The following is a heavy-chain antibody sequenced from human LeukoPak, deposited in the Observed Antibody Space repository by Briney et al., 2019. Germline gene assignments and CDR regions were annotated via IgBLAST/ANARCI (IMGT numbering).Heavy chain of an antibody. CDR2: TYYRSKWYN. D-gene: IGHD5-24*01. V-gene: IGHV6-1*01. Sequence: SQTLSLTCAISGDSVSSNSAAWKWVSQSPSRGLEWLGRTYYRSKWYNDYAVSVKSRITIKPDTSKNQFSLRLNSVTPEDTAVYYCARAGGWLQDWGQGTLVTVSS. CDR1: GDSVSSNSAA. CDR3: ARAGGWLQD. J-gene: IGHJ4*02.